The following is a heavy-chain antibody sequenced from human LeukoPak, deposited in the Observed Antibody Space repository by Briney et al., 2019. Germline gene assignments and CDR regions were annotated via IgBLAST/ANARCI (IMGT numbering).Heavy chain of an antibody. CDR3: ATPRAGY. Sequence: ASVKVSCKASEYTFTDYHIHWVLQAPGKGLEWMGRLDPVDGERIFAKKFQGRLSITADTSTDTVYMELSSLTSEDTAVYYCATPRAGYWGQGTLVTVSS. J-gene: IGHJ4*02. V-gene: IGHV1-69-2*01. CDR2: LDPVDGER. CDR1: EYTFTDYH.